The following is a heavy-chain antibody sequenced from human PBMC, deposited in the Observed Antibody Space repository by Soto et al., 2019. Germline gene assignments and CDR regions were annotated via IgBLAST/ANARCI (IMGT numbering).Heavy chain of an antibody. V-gene: IGHV1-3*01. CDR1: GYTFTSYA. CDR3: ARLGGNWNYNHPYYYYYYMDV. CDR2: INAGNGNT. Sequence: GASVKVSCKASGYTFTSYAMHWVRQAPGQRLEWMGWINAGNGNTKYSQKFQGRVTITRDTSASTAYMELSSLRSEDTAVYYCARLGGNWNYNHPYYYYYYMDVWGKGTTVTVSS. D-gene: IGHD1-7*01. J-gene: IGHJ6*03.